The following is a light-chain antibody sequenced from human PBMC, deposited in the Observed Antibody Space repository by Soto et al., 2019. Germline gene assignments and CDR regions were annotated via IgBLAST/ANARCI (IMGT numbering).Light chain of an antibody. CDR1: QGISNY. CDR3: QQYNSFWT. Sequence: DIQMTQSPSSLSASVGNRVTITCRASQGISNYLAWYQQKPGKAPKLLIYDASSLESGVPSRFSGSGSGTEFTLTISSMTPDDFATYYCQQYNSFWTFGQGTKVDIK. J-gene: IGKJ1*01. CDR2: DAS. V-gene: IGKV1-16*01.